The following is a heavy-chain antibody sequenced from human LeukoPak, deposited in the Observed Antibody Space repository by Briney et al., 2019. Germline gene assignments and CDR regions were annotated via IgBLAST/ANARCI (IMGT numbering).Heavy chain of an antibody. CDR1: GGSISSSSYY. CDR3: AIINGDGPVTAIRTSWYFDL. J-gene: IGHJ2*01. D-gene: IGHD2-21*02. Sequence: SETLSLTCTVSGGSISSSSYYWGWIRQPPGKGLEWIGSIYYSGSTYYNPSLKSRVTISVDTSKNQFSLKLSSVTAADTAVYYCAIINGDGPVTAIRTSWYFDLWGRGTLVTVSS. CDR2: IYYSGST. V-gene: IGHV4-39*01.